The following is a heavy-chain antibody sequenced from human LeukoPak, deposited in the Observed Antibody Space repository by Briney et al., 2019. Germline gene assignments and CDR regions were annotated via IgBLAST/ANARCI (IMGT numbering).Heavy chain of an antibody. CDR2: ISGSGGST. D-gene: IGHD6-13*01. CDR1: GFTFSSYA. Sequence: PGGSLRLSCAASGFTFSSYAMSWVRQAPGEGLEWVSAISGSGGSTYYADSVKGRFTISRDNSKNTLYLQMNSLRAEDTAVYYCARTRPISSSWVAHLDYWGQGTLVTVSS. J-gene: IGHJ4*02. V-gene: IGHV3-23*01. CDR3: ARTRPISSSWVAHLDY.